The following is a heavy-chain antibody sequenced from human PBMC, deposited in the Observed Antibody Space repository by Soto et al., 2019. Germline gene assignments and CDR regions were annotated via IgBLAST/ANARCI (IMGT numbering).Heavy chain of an antibody. CDR1: GGSISGYY. Sequence: PSETLSLTCAVSGGSISGYYWSWIRQPPGKGLEWIGYMYYSGSTNYNPSLKSRVTISVDTSKNQFSLNLTSVTAADTAVYYCARVSFFDISAYVFEYWGQVTLFTVSS. CDR3: ARVSFFDISAYVFEY. D-gene: IGHD3-22*01. J-gene: IGHJ4*02. V-gene: IGHV4-59*01. CDR2: MYYSGST.